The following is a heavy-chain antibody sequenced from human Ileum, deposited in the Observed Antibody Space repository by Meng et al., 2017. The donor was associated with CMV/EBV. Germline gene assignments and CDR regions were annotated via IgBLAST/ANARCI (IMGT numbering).Heavy chain of an antibody. CDR3: AKHHCSDTSCYNHFDS. V-gene: IGHV3-30-3*01. J-gene: IGHJ4*02. Sequence: GESLKISCAASGFPFKDYALHWVRQAPGKGLEWLPVISYDSVHKSYLESVKGRFTISRDNSKSTVFLQMNSLRAEDTAVYYCAKHHCSDTSCYNHFDSWGQGTLVTVSS. CDR2: ISYDSVHK. D-gene: IGHD2-2*02. CDR1: GFPFKDYA.